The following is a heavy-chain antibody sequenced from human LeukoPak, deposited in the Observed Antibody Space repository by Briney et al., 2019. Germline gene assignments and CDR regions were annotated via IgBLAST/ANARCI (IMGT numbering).Heavy chain of an antibody. D-gene: IGHD1-26*01. CDR3: TRLIDEPVESIVGATALFDY. V-gene: IGHV3-49*05. J-gene: IGHJ4*02. Sequence: KSGGSLRLSCTASGFTFGDYAMSWFRQAPGKGLEWVGFIRSKAYGGTTEYAASVKGRFTISRDDSKSIAYLQMNSLKTEDTAVYYCTRLIDEPVESIVGATALFDYWGQGTLVTVSS. CDR2: IRSKAYGGTT. CDR1: GFTFGDYA.